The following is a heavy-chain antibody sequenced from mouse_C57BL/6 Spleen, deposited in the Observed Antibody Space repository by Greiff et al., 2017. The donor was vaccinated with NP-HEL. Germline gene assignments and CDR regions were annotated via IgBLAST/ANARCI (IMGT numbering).Heavy chain of an antibody. V-gene: IGHV1-52*01. D-gene: IGHD1-1*01. CDR3: SRRGHYYGSSPYYAMDY. CDR2: IDPSDSET. Sequence: VQLQQPGAELVRPGSSVKLSCKASGYTFTSYWMHWVKQRPIQGLEWIGNIDPSDSETHYNQKFKDKATLTVDKSSSTAYMQLSSLTSADSAVYYLSRRGHYYGSSPYYAMDYWGQGTSVTVSS. CDR1: GYTFTSYW. J-gene: IGHJ4*01.